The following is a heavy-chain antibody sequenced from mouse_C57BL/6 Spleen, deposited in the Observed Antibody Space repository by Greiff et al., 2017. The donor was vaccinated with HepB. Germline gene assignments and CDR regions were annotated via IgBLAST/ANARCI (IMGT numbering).Heavy chain of an antibody. V-gene: IGHV5-6*01. CDR2: ISSGGSYT. D-gene: IGHD1-1*01. CDR3: ARHGDYYGSSPAWFAY. Sequence: EVQRVESGGDLVKPGGSLKLSCAASGFTLSSYGMSWVRQTPDKRLEWVATISSGGSYTYYPDSVKGRFTISRDNAKNTLYLQMSSLKSEDTAMYYCARHGDYYGSSPAWFAYWGQGTLVTVSA. CDR1: GFTLSSYG. J-gene: IGHJ3*01.